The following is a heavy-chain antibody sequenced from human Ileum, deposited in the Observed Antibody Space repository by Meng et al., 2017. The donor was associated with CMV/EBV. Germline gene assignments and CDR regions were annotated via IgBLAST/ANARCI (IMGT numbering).Heavy chain of an antibody. Sequence: GESLKISCAASGFTFSNYAMSWVRQAPGKGLVWVSLISGSGITTYYADSVKGRFTISRDNSKNTLYLQLNSLRAEDTAVYYCATTYYDSWRFFDYWGQGMLVTVSS. CDR2: ISGSGITT. CDR3: ATTYYDSWRFFDY. CDR1: GFTFSNYA. V-gene: IGHV3-23*01. D-gene: IGHD3-3*01. J-gene: IGHJ4*02.